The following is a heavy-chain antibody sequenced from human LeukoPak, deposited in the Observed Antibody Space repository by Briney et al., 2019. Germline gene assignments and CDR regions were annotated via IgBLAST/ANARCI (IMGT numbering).Heavy chain of an antibody. D-gene: IGHD3-22*01. V-gene: IGHV1-8*03. J-gene: IGHJ4*02. CDR2: MNPNSGNT. Sequence: ASVKVSCKASGYTFTSYDINWVRQATGQGLEWMGWMNPNSGNTGYAQKFQGRVTITRNTSISTAYMELSSLRSEDTAVYYCARYYYDSSGSPGDPYYFDYWGQGTLVTVSS. CDR3: ARYYYDSSGSPGDPYYFDY. CDR1: GYTFTSYD.